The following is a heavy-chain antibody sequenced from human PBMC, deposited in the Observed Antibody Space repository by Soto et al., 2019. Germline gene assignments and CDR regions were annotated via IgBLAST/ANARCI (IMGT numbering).Heavy chain of an antibody. CDR3: ARDIENRNYYYCLDV. V-gene: IGHV3-48*03. Sequence: EGSLRLSCVASGFVLKNYQMNWDRPAPGRGLEWISYIRNSGNPICVADSMRGRFTVARDNDKSSLFLQMNSRSADDTAVYHCARDIENRNYYYCLDVWRQETTVTICS. CDR1: GFVLKNYQ. CDR2: IRNSGNPI. J-gene: IGHJ6*02. D-gene: IGHD1-26*01.